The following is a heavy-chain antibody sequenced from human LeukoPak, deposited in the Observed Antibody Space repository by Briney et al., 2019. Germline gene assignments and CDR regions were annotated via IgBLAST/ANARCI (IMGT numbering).Heavy chain of an antibody. CDR1: GFTFSRLG. D-gene: IGHD3-16*01. V-gene: IGHV3-30*02. J-gene: IGHJ6*03. CDR3: AKEGDEFRGYLDV. Sequence: GGSLRLSCAASGFTFSRLGMQWVRQAPGKGLEWVAVIHNDGTQGQYADSVKGRFTISKDNSQNTLYLQMNNLRDDDTAVYYCAKEGDEFRGYLDVWGKGTTVTDSS. CDR2: IHNDGTQG.